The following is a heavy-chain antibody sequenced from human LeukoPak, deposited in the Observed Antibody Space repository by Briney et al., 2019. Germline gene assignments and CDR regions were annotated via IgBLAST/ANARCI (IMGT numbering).Heavy chain of an antibody. V-gene: IGHV3-23*01. CDR3: AKVPGAPCYFDY. CDR2: ISGSGGST. J-gene: IGHJ4*02. CDR1: GFTFSSYA. Sequence: PGGSLRLSCATSGFTFSSYAMSWVRQAPGKGLEWVSTISGSGGSTYYADSVKGRFTISRDNSKNTLYLQMNSLRAEDTAVYYCAKVPGAPCYFDYWGQGTLVTVSS. D-gene: IGHD1-26*01.